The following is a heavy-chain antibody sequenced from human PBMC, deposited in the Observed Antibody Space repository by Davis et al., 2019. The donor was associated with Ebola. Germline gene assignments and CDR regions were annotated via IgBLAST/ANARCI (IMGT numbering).Heavy chain of an antibody. J-gene: IGHJ4*01. CDR3: AKSIQTEAGLDN. CDR2: INDSGGST. V-gene: IGHV3-23*01. CDR1: GFSFNNYA. Sequence: GESLKISCAASGFSFNNYAMNWVRQAPGKGLEWVSGINDSGGSTHYADSVKGRFSISRDNSKNTLSLQMNRLRAGDTVLYYCAKSIQTEAGLDNWGQGTLVTVSS.